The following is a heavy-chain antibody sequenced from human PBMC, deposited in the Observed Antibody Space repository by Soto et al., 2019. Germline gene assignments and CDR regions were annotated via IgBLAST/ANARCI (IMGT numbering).Heavy chain of an antibody. CDR1: GFSLSTSGVG. CDR3: AHIQRVVAQGYYFDY. D-gene: IGHD3-22*01. J-gene: IGHJ4*02. V-gene: IGHV2-5*02. Sequence: QITLKESGPTLVKPTQALTLTCTFSGFSLSTSGVGVGWIRQPPGKALEWLVLIYWDDDKSYSPSLKSRLTINKHTSKNQVVLTMTNMDPVDTATYYCAHIQRVVAQGYYFDYWGQGTLVTVSS. CDR2: IYWDDDK.